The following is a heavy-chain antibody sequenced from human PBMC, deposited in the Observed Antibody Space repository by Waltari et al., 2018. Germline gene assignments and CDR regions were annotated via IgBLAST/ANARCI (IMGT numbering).Heavy chain of an antibody. CDR1: GYTFTGYY. CDR3: ARDSGIGEPPSH. V-gene: IGHV1-69*01. D-gene: IGHD3-10*01. Sequence: QVQLVQSGAEVKKPGASVKVSCKASGYTFTGYYMHWVRQAPGQGLEWMGGIIPIFGTANYAQKFQGRVTITTDESTSTAYMELSSLRSEDTAVYYCARDSGIGEPPSHWGQGTLVTVSS. CDR2: IIPIFGTA. J-gene: IGHJ4*02.